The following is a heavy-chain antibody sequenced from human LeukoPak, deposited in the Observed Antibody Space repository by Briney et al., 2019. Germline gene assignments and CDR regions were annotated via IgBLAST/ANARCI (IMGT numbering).Heavy chain of an antibody. J-gene: IGHJ4*02. CDR1: GYTFTGYY. Sequence: GASVKVSCKTSGYTFTGYYMHWVRQVPGQGLEWMGWINCNTGDTNFAQRFQGRVTLTRDTSISTAYMDLRRLRSDDTAAYYCATRNFYDNSGYAFDYWGQGTLVTVSS. CDR3: ATRNFYDNSGYAFDY. V-gene: IGHV1-2*02. CDR2: INCNTGDT. D-gene: IGHD3-22*01.